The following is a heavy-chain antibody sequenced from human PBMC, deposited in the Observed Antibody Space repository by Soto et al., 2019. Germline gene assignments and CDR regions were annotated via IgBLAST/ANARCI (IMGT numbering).Heavy chain of an antibody. V-gene: IGHV3-21*01. CDR1: GFAFNNYG. Sequence: GGSLRLSCTVSGFAFNNYGINWVRQAPGKGLEWVSSISKSDYTYYSDSVKGRFTISRDNAKNSVSLQMNTLRVEDTAVYYCAREDSIIIPAVSDFWGLGTLVTVSS. CDR2: ISKSDYT. CDR3: AREDSIIIPAVSDF. J-gene: IGHJ4*02. D-gene: IGHD3-22*01.